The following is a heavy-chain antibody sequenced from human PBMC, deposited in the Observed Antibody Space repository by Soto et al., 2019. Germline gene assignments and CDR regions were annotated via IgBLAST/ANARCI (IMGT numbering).Heavy chain of an antibody. D-gene: IGHD6-13*01. CDR1: DGSLSSGGYY. CDR3: VRGKDKDDSSFWFY. Sequence: SETLSLTCTVSDGSLSSGGYYWTWIRQPPGKGLEWIGFIHGGGSTLYSPSLMSRLAISTETSERQFSLRLSSVTAAETAVYYCVRGKDKDDSSFWFYWGQGIPVTVSS. CDR2: IHGGGST. J-gene: IGHJ4*01. V-gene: IGHV4-31*03.